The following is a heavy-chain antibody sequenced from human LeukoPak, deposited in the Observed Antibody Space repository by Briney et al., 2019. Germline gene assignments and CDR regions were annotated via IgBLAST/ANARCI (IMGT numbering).Heavy chain of an antibody. V-gene: IGHV3-23*01. J-gene: IGHJ4*02. CDR1: GFTFSSYA. D-gene: IGHD3-22*01. CDR2: ISGSGGST. CDR3: AKDQGPYYYDSSGFPFDY. Sequence: PGGSLRLSCAASGFTFSSYAMSWVRQAPGKGLEWVAAISGSGGSTYYADSVKGRFTISRDNSKDTLYLQMNSLRAEDTAVYYCAKDQGPYYYDSSGFPFDYWGQGTLVTVSS.